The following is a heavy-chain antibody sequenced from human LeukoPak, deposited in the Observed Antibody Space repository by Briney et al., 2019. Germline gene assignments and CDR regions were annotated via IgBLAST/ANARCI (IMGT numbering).Heavy chain of an antibody. D-gene: IGHD3-3*01. Sequence: GGSLRLSCVASGFTFSSYAMNWVRQAPGKGLEWVANIKQDGSEKYYVDSVKGRFTISRDNAKNSLYLQMNSLRAEDTAVYYCATQYYDFWSGYYLYYYYGMDVWGQGTTVTVSS. J-gene: IGHJ6*02. V-gene: IGHV3-7*01. CDR3: ATQYYDFWSGYYLYYYYGMDV. CDR2: IKQDGSEK. CDR1: GFTFSSYA.